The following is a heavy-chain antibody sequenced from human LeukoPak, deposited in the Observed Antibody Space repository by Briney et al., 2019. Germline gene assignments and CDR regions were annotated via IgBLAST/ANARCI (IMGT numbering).Heavy chain of an antibody. D-gene: IGHD6-25*01. CDR2: IYYPRTP. Sequence: LEWIAYIYYPRTPYYTPSLKSRVTISVHTSKNQFSLKLSSVTAADTAVYYCARDRLGGMDVWGQGTTVTVSS. V-gene: IGHV4-31*02. J-gene: IGHJ6*02. CDR3: ARDRLGGMDV.